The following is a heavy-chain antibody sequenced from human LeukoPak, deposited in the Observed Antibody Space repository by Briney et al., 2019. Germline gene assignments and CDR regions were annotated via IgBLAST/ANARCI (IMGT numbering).Heavy chain of an antibody. D-gene: IGHD2-21*01. CDR1: GFTVSNNY. J-gene: IGHJ4*02. Sequence: GGSLRLSCAASGFTVSNNYMSWVRQAPGKGLEWVSVIYSGGSTYYADSVKGRFTISRDNSKNTLYLQMNSLRAEDTAVYYCATGVPGAYRIIYWGQGTLVTVAS. CDR2: IYSGGST. CDR3: ATGVPGAYRIIY. V-gene: IGHV3-66*01.